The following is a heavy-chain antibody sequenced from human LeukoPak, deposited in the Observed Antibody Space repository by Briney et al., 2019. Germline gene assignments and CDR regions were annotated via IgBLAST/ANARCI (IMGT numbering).Heavy chain of an antibody. Sequence: GASMKVSCKASGYTFSDYYIHWVRQAPGQGLEWMGWIHTDSGGTNYAQQFEGRVTMTRETSISTAYMELSSLRSDDMAVYYCARGAPLNCDGYRRYLFHFDYWGQGTLVTVSS. CDR3: ARGAPLNCDGYRRYLFHFDY. D-gene: IGHD2-21*01. J-gene: IGHJ4*02. CDR1: GYTFSDYY. CDR2: IHTDSGGT. V-gene: IGHV1-2*02.